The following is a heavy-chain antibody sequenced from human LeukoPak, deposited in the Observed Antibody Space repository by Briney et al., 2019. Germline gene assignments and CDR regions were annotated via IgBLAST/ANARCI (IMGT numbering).Heavy chain of an antibody. CDR1: GYTFTSYY. D-gene: IGHD2-2*02. Sequence: ASVKVSCKASGYTFTSYYMHWVRQAPGQGLEWMGIINPSGGSTSHAQKFQGRITMTRDTSTSTVYMELSSLRSEDTAVYYCATYHLGYCSSTSCYSYAFDIWGQGTMVTVSS. V-gene: IGHV1-46*03. CDR2: INPSGGST. CDR3: ATYHLGYCSSTSCYSYAFDI. J-gene: IGHJ3*02.